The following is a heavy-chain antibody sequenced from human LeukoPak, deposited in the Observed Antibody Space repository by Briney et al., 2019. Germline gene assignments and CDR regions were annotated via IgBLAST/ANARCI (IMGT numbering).Heavy chain of an antibody. J-gene: IGHJ4*02. CDR2: ISSGGDRT. D-gene: IGHD1-26*01. Sequence: GGSLRLSCAASGFTIHNYATSWVRQAPGKGLEWLSAISSGGDRTYYADSVKGRFTISRDNSQNTLYLQMTSLRAEDTAVYYCAKEWKYSATWYQYYFDSWGQGTLVTVSS. CDR3: AKEWKYSATWYQYYFDS. CDR1: GFTIHNYA. V-gene: IGHV3-23*01.